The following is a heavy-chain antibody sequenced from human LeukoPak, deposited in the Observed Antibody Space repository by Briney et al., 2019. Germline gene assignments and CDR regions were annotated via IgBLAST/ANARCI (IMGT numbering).Heavy chain of an antibody. CDR3: ARRAGAYSHPYDY. Sequence: PGGSLRLSCAASGFTFSSYWMSWVRQAPGKGLEWVANIKQDGSEKYYVDSVKGRFTISRDNSKNTLYLQMNSLRAEDTAVYYCARRAGAYSHPYDYWGQGTLVTVS. D-gene: IGHD4/OR15-4a*01. J-gene: IGHJ4*02. CDR1: GFTFSSYW. CDR2: IKQDGSEK. V-gene: IGHV3-7*03.